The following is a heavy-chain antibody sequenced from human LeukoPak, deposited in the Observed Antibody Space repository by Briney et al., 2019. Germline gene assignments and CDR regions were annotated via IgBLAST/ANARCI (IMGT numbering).Heavy chain of an antibody. CDR2: IYYSGST. CDR1: RGSIGSSSYY. J-gene: IGHJ4*02. CDR3: ARQTWIELWHFDY. Sequence: SETLSLTCTVSRGSIGSSSYYWAWIRQPPGKGLEWIGSIYYSGSTYYNPSLKSRVTIFVETSKNKFSLKVSSVTAADTAVYYCARQTWIELWHFDYWGQGALVTVSS. V-gene: IGHV4-39*01. D-gene: IGHD5-18*01.